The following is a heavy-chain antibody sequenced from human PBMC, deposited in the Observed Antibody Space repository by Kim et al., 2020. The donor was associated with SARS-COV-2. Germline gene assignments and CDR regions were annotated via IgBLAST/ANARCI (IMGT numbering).Heavy chain of an antibody. D-gene: IGHD5-18*01. V-gene: IGHV3-43*01. Sequence: GGSLRLSCAASGFTFDAYTMHWVRQSPGKGLEWVSLISWDGSSTYHEDSVKGRFTISRDNSKDSLYLQMNSLRTEDTALYYCVKGGDSYGYTLDYWGQGT. J-gene: IGHJ4*02. CDR2: ISWDGSST. CDR3: VKGGDSYGYTLDY. CDR1: GFTFDAYT.